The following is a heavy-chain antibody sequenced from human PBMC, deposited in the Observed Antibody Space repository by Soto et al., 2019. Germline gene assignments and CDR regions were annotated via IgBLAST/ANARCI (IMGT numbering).Heavy chain of an antibody. CDR1: GFTVSSHA. CDR3: AQHVSCSGGSCQYDAFAI. V-gene: IGHV3-23*01. CDR2: ITADGGT. D-gene: IGHD2-15*01. Sequence: EVQVLESGGGLVQPGGSLRLSCEGSGFTVSSHAMTWIRQAPGKGPEWVSTITADGGTYYADSVKGRFAMSRDTSESTLYLQMNSLGAEDTAAYYCAQHVSCSGGSCQYDAFAIRGQGTMVTVSS. J-gene: IGHJ3*02.